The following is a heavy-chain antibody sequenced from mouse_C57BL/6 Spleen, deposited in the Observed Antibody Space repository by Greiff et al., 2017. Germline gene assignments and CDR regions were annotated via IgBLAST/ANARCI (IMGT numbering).Heavy chain of an antibody. CDR3: AKNDGYYRYWYFDV. Sequence: VQRVESGPGLVQPSQSLSITCTVSGFSLTSYGVHWVRQSPGKGLEWLGVIWRGGSTDYNAAFMSRLSITKDNSKSQVFFKMNSLQADDTAIYYCAKNDGYYRYWYFDVWGTGTTVTVSS. CDR1: GFSLTSYG. CDR2: IWRGGST. J-gene: IGHJ1*03. V-gene: IGHV2-5*01. D-gene: IGHD2-3*01.